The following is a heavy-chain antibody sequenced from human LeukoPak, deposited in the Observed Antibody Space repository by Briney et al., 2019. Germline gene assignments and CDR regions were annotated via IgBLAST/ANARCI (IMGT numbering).Heavy chain of an antibody. V-gene: IGHV3-21*01. CDR2: ISSSSSYI. D-gene: IGHD3-22*01. J-gene: IGHJ6*03. CDR1: GFSFSSYT. CDR3: ARDQADSSGYYYVSYYYYYMDV. Sequence: PGGSLRLSCAASGFSFSSYTMNWVRQAPGKGLEWFSSISSSSSYIYYADSVKGRFTISRDNAKNSLYLQMNSLRAEDTAVYYCARDQADSSGYYYVSYYYYYMDVWGKGTTVTVSS.